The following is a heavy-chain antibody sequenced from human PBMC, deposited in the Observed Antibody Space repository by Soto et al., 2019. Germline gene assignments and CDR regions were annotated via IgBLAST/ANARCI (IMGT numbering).Heavy chain of an antibody. CDR3: ARVGDGYNINY. CDR1: GFTFSRYE. D-gene: IGHD5-12*01. J-gene: IGHJ4*02. Sequence: EVQLVESGGGLVQPGGSLRLSCAASGFTFSRYEMNWVRQAPGKGLEWVSYISSSGSTKYYADSVKGRFTISRDNAKNSLYLQMNSLRVEDTAVYYCARVGDGYNINYWGRGTLVTVSS. CDR2: ISSSGSTK. V-gene: IGHV3-48*03.